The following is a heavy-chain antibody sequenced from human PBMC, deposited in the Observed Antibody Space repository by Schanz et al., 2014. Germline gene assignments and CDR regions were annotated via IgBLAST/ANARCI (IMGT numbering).Heavy chain of an antibody. Sequence: VQLVESGGGVVQPGRSLRLSCAAYGFTLSSYAMHWVRQAPGKGLEWVAVISYDGSNKYYADSVKGRFTISRDNSENTLYLQMNSLSADDTAVFYCARDRGYCSGGSCLTFDYWGQGTQVTVSS. CDR2: ISYDGSNK. V-gene: IGHV3-30-3*01. CDR1: GFTLSSYA. J-gene: IGHJ4*02. CDR3: ARDRGYCSGGSCLTFDY. D-gene: IGHD2-15*01.